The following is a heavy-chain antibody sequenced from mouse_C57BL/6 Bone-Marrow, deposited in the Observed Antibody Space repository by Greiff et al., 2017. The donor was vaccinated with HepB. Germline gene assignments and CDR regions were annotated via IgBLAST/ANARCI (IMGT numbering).Heavy chain of an antibody. CDR1: GFSLTSYG. J-gene: IGHJ3*01. V-gene: IGHV2-2*01. CDR3: ARNYYYGSSSFAY. CDR2: IWSGGST. D-gene: IGHD1-1*01. Sequence: VQLQESGPGLVQPSQSLSITCTVSGFSLTSYGVHWVRQSPGKGLEWLAVIWSGGSTDYNAAFISRLSISKDNSKSQVFFKMNSLQADDTAIYYCARNYYYGSSSFAYWGQGTLVTVSA.